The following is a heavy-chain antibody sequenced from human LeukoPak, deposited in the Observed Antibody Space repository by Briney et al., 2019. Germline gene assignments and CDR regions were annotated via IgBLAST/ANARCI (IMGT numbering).Heavy chain of an antibody. CDR2: IYYSGST. CDR3: ASTKSVAGTRYYFDY. Sequence: SETLSLTCTVSGGSISSSSYYWGWIRQPPGKGLEWIGSIYYSGSTYYNPSLKSRVTISVDTSKNQFSLKLSSVTAAGTAVYYCASTKSVAGTRYYFDYWGQGTLVTVSS. J-gene: IGHJ4*02. V-gene: IGHV4-39*07. D-gene: IGHD6-19*01. CDR1: GGSISSSSYY.